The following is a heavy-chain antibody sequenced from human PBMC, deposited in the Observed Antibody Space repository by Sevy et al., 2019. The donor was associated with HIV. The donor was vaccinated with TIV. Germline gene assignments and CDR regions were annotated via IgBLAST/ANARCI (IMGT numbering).Heavy chain of an antibody. CDR2: ISPHNGDT. D-gene: IGHD2-2*01. Sequence: ASVKVSCKASGYLFTSYRITWVRQAPGKRLELVGWISPHNGDTNYAQRVQDRVTMITDTSTTTAYMELRSLTSDDSAVYYCARDCSSTSCLWGMDVWGQGTTVTVSS. CDR1: GYLFTSYR. V-gene: IGHV1-18*01. J-gene: IGHJ6*02. CDR3: ARDCSSTSCLWGMDV.